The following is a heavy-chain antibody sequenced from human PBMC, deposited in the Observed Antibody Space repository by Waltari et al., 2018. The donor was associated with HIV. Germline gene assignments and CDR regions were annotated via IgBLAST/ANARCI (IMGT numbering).Heavy chain of an antibody. D-gene: IGHD5-12*01. CDR2: SYPGYSDT. CDR3: ARLGGYKYYFDY. J-gene: IGHJ4*02. V-gene: IGHV5-51*01. Sequence: EVQLVQSGAEVKKPGESLKISCKGSGYSFTSYWIGWVRQMPGKGLEWMGSSYPGYSDTIYSPSIQGQVTISADKSFSTAYLQRSSLKASDTAMYYCARLGGYKYYFDYWGQGTLVTGSS. CDR1: GYSFTSYW.